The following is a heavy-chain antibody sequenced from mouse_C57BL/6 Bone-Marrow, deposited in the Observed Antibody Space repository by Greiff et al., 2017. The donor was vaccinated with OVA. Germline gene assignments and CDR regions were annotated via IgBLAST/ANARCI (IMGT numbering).Heavy chain of an antibody. D-gene: IGHD2-2*01. J-gene: IGHJ2*01. CDR1: GYTFTSYW. CDR3: ARGGYGYDDFDY. CDR2: IDPSDSYT. V-gene: IGHV1-59*01. Sequence: VKLQQPGAELVRPGTSVKLSCKASGYTFTSYWMHWVKQRPGQGLEWIGVIDPSDSYTNYNQKFKGKATLTVDTSSSTAYMQLSSLASEDSAVYYCARGGYGYDDFDYWGQGTTLTVSS.